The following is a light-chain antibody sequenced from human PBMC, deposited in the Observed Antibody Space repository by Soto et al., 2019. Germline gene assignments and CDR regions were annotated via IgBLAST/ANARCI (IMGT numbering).Light chain of an antibody. CDR3: LQDYNYPWT. J-gene: IGKJ1*01. CDR1: QDIRND. Sequence: AIQMTQSPSSLSASVGDRVTITCRASQDIRNDLGWYQEKPRQAPKLLIYAASNLQSGVPSRFSGSGSGTDFTLTISSMPPEDFATYYCLQDYNYPWTFGQGTKVEV. V-gene: IGKV1-6*01. CDR2: AAS.